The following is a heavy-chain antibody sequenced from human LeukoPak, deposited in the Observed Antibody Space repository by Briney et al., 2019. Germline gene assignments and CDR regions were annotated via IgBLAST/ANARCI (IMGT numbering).Heavy chain of an antibody. D-gene: IGHD2-2*01. CDR2: INPNSGGT. V-gene: IGHV1-2*02. Sequence: ASVKVSCKASGYTFIAYYMHWVRQAPGQGLEWMGWINPNSGGTNYAQKFQGRVTMTRDTSISTAYMDLSRLRSDDTAVYYCARGMGVLVPAATWFDPWGQETLVTVSS. J-gene: IGHJ5*02. CDR1: GYTFIAYY. CDR3: ARGMGVLVPAATWFDP.